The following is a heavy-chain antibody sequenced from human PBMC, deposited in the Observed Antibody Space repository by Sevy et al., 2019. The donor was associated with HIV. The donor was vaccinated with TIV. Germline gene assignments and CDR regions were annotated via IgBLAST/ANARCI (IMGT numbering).Heavy chain of an antibody. Sequence: ASVKVSCKASGYTFTSYGISWVRQAPGQGLEWMGWISAYNGNTNYAQKLQGRVTMTTDTSTSTAYMELRSLRSDDTAVYYCARGSSGWTSHDAFDIWGQRTMVTVSS. CDR2: ISAYNGNT. V-gene: IGHV1-18*01. J-gene: IGHJ3*02. CDR1: GYTFTSYG. D-gene: IGHD6-19*01. CDR3: ARGSSGWTSHDAFDI.